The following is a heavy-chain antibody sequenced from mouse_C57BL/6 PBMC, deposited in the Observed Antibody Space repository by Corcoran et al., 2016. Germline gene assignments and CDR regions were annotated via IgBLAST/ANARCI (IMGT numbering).Heavy chain of an antibody. D-gene: IGHD1-2*01. J-gene: IGHJ2*01. Sequence: EVQLQQSGPELVKPGASMKISCKASGYTFTDYYMNWVKQSHGKSLEWIGDINPNNGGTSYNQKFKGKATLTVDKSSSTAYMELRSLTSEDSAVYYCARDYYGHYFDYWGQGTTLTVSS. V-gene: IGHV1-26*01. CDR3: ARDYYGHYFDY. CDR1: GYTFTDYY. CDR2: INPNNGGT.